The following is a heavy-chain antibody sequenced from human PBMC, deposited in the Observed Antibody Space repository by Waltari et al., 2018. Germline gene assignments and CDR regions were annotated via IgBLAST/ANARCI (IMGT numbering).Heavy chain of an antibody. D-gene: IGHD7-27*01. V-gene: IGHV3-7*04. CDR1: AFTFSTHW. J-gene: IGHJ3*01. Sequence: EVQLVESGGDLVRPGGSLRLSWEASAFTFSTHWMRWVRQAPGKGLEWVANIRQDGNEKKYLASVRGRFIVSRDNAKNSLYLQMNSLRAEDTALYYCAKDNWGRPGGIDGFDVWGQGTMVTVSS. CDR2: IRQDGNEK. CDR3: AKDNWGRPGGIDGFDV.